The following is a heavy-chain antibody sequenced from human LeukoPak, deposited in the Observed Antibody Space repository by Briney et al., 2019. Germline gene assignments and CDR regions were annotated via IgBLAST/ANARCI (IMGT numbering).Heavy chain of an antibody. CDR1: GGTFSSYA. Sequence: SVKVSCKASGGTFSSYAISWVRQAPGQGLEWMGGIIPIFGTANYAQKFQGRVTITTDESTSTAYMELSSLSSEDTAVYYCARGLLVGATRDRIGGLDYWGQGTLVTVSS. CDR3: ARGLLVGATRDRIGGLDY. D-gene: IGHD1-26*01. CDR2: IIPIFGTA. J-gene: IGHJ4*02. V-gene: IGHV1-69*05.